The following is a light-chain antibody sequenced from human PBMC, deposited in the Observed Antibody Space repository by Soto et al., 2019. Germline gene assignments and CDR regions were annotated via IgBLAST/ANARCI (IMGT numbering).Light chain of an antibody. Sequence: QSVLTQPPSATGTPGQRVTISCSGSSSNIGSNSVSWYQQLPGTAPKLLIYGDNQRPSGVPDRFSGSKSDTSASLAISGLQSEDEADYYCAAWDDSLTGWVFGGGTKLTVL. CDR1: SSNIGSNS. J-gene: IGLJ3*02. CDR2: GDN. CDR3: AAWDDSLTGWV. V-gene: IGLV1-44*01.